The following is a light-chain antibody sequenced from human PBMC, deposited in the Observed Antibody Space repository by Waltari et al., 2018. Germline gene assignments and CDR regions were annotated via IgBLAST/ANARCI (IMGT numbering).Light chain of an antibody. V-gene: IGKV3-20*01. CDR1: QTVSSTY. CDR3: QQYEKSPVT. CDR2: GAY. Sequence: DIVLTQTPGTLSLSPGDRATLSCRASQTVSSTYLVWYHQKPGQAPRLLIHGAYTRATGIPDRFSGSGSGTDFTLTISRLEPEDLGVYYCQQYEKSPVTFGGGSKVEIK. J-gene: IGKJ4*01.